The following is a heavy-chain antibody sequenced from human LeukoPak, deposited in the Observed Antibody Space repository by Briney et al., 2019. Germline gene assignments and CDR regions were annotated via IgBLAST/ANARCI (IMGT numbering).Heavy chain of an antibody. V-gene: IGHV3-53*05. J-gene: IGHJ6*03. CDR1: GFTVSSYC. CDR2: IYSGGST. CDR3: AKGGLFMDV. Sequence: GGSLRLSCVASGFTVSSYCVSWVRQAPGKGLEWVSVIYSGGSTYYADSVEGRFTVSRDRSRNTVYLQMNSLIPEDTAVYYCAKGGLFMDVWGKGTTVTISS.